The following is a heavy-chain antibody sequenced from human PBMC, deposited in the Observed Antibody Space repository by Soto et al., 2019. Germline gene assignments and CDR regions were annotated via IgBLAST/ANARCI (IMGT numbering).Heavy chain of an antibody. D-gene: IGHD1-26*01. V-gene: IGHV1-2*04. CDR2: INPNSGGT. CDR3: ARSPMVGVRYFDS. CDR1: GYTFTGYY. J-gene: IGHJ4*02. Sequence: QVQLVQSGAEVKKPGASVKVSCKASGYTFTGYYLHWVRQAPGQGLEWMGWINPNSGGTNYAQKFQGWVSMTRDTSINTAYMEVIRLTSGDTAVYYCARSPMVGVRYFDSWGQGTLVSVSS.